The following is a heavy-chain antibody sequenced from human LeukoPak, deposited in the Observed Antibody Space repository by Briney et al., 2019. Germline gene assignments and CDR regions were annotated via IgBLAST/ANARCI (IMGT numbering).Heavy chain of an antibody. CDR2: FDPEDGET. CDR1: GYTLTELS. V-gene: IGHV1-24*01. CDR3: ARGSGLRLGELSLGQPTHFDY. D-gene: IGHD3-16*02. J-gene: IGHJ4*02. Sequence: ASVKVSCKVSGYTLTELSMHWVRQAPGKGLEWMGGFDPEDGETIYAQKFQGRVTMTEDTSTDTAYMELSSLRSEDTAVYYCARGSGLRLGELSLGQPTHFDYWGQGTLVTVSS.